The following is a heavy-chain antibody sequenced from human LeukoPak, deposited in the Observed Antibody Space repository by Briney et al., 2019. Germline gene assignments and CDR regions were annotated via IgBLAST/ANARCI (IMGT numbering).Heavy chain of an antibody. V-gene: IGHV1-69*04. J-gene: IGHJ4*02. D-gene: IGHD3-22*01. CDR1: GGTFISYA. CDR2: IIPILGIA. Sequence: SVKVSCKASGGTFISYAISWVRQARGQGLEWMGRIIPILGIANYAQKFQGRVTITADKSTSTAYMELSSLRSEDTAVYYCAKDYTYYYDSSGSSFDYWGQGTLVTVSS. CDR3: AKDYTYYYDSSGSSFDY.